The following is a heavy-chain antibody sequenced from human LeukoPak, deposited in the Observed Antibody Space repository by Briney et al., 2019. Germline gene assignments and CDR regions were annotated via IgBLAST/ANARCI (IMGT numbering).Heavy chain of an antibody. Sequence: GGSLRPSCAASGFMLSSTWMHWVRQAPGKGLVWVSRINSDATSTSYADSVRGRFTISRDNSKNTLYLQMNSLRAEDTAVYYCAKVPGSSITRYFYFDYWGQGTLVTVSS. V-gene: IGHV3-74*01. CDR1: GFMLSSTW. CDR2: INSDATST. CDR3: AKVPGSSITRYFYFDY. D-gene: IGHD6-13*01. J-gene: IGHJ4*02.